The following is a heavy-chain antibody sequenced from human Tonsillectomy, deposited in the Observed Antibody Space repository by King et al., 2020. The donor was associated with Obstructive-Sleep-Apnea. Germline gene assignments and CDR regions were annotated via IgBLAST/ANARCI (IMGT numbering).Heavy chain of an antibody. J-gene: IGHJ5*02. V-gene: IGHV4-30-4*01. CDR3: ARGNYYDSSGYYHRGERFDP. D-gene: IGHD3-22*01. CDR2: VYYSGRT. CDR1: GGYITSGDYY. Sequence: QLQESGPGLVKPSQTLSLTCTVSGGYITSGDYYWSWIRQPPGKGLEWIGYVYYSGRTYSNPSLKSRVTLSVDTSKTQFSLKLGSVTAADTAVYYCARGNYYDSSGYYHRGERFDPWGQGTLVTVSS.